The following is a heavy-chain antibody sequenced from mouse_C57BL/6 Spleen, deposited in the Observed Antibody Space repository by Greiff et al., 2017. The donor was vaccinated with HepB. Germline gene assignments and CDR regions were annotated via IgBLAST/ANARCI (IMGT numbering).Heavy chain of an antibody. D-gene: IGHD1-1*01. CDR1: GFSFNTYA. V-gene: IGHV10-1*01. CDR3: VRQRDYGSSYGYFDV. J-gene: IGHJ1*03. Sequence: EVKLVESGGGLVQPKGSLKLSCAASGFSFNTYAMNWVRQAPGKGLEWVARIRSKSNNYATYYADSVKDRFTISRDESESMLYLQMNNLKTEDTAMYYCVRQRDYGSSYGYFDVWGTGTTVTVSS. CDR2: IRSKSNNYAT.